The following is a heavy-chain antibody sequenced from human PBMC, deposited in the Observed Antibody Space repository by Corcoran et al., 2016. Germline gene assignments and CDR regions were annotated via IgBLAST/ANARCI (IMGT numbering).Heavy chain of an antibody. CDR1: GYTFTGYY. CDR3: ARDQGTDRGNWFAP. Sequence: QVQLVQSGAEVKKPGASVKVSCKASGYTFTGYYMHWVRQAPGQGLEWMGWINPNSGGTNYAQKFQGRVTLTRDASISTAYMELSRLRSDATAVYYCARDQGTDRGNWFAPWGQGTLVTVSS. D-gene: IGHD3-10*01. J-gene: IGHJ5*02. V-gene: IGHV1-2*02. CDR2: INPNSGGT.